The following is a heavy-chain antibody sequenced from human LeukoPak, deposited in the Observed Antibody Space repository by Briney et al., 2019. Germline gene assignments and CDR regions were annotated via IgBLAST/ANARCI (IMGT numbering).Heavy chain of an antibody. CDR2: INHSGST. V-gene: IGHV4-34*01. Sequence: PSETLSLTCAVYGGSFSGYYWSWIRQPPGKGLEWIGEINHSGSTNYNPSLKSRVTISVDTSKNQFSLKLSSVTAADTAVYYCARGVISITSSSSLYYFDYWGQGTLVTVSS. CDR3: ARGVISITSSSSLYYFDY. CDR1: GGSFSGYY. D-gene: IGHD6-6*01. J-gene: IGHJ4*02.